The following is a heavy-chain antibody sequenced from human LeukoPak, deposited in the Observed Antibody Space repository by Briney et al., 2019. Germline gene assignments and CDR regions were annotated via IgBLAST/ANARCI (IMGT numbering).Heavy chain of an antibody. D-gene: IGHD2-8*01. CDR3: ARRQASCSNGVCYTLYVMDV. CDR1: GYSFTSYW. J-gene: IGHJ6*02. CDR2: IYPGDSDT. V-gene: IGHV5-51*01. Sequence: GESLKISCKGSGYSFTSYWIGWVRQMPGKGLEWMGIIYPGDSDTRYSPSFQGQVTISADKSISTAYLQWSSLKASDTAMYYCARRQASCSNGVCYTLYVMDVWGQGTTVTVSS.